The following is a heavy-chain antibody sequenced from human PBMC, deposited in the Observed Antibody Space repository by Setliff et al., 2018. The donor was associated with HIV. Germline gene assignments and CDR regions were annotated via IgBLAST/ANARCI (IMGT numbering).Heavy chain of an antibody. J-gene: IGHJ4*02. CDR2: VNSDGRST. CDR3: ARGPQYNFWGGYLGL. CDR1: GFTSSSFS. V-gene: IGHV3-74*01. D-gene: IGHD3-3*01. Sequence: GGSLRLSCAASGFTSSSFSMYWVRQAPGKGLVWVSRVNSDGRSTNYADSVKGRFTMSRDNAKNTVYLQLTSLRAEDTAVYYCARGPQYNFWGGYLGLWGQGTLVTVSS.